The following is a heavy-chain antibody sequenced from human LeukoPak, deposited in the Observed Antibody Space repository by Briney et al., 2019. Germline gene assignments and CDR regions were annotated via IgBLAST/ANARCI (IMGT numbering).Heavy chain of an antibody. J-gene: IGHJ2*01. V-gene: IGHV3-21*01. CDR3: ASVGAPPGWYFDL. CDR1: GFTFSSYS. CDR2: ISSSSSYI. D-gene: IGHD1-26*01. Sequence: GGSLRLSCAASGFTFSSYSMNWVRQAPGKGLEWVSSISSSSSYIYYADSVKGRFTISRDNAKNSLYLLMNSLRAEDTAVYYCASVGAPPGWYFDLWGRAPWSLSPQ.